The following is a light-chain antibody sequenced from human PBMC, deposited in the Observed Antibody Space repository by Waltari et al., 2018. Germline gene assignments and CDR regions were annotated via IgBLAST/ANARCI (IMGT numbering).Light chain of an antibody. Sequence: EIVLTQSPGTLSLSPGERATLSCRASQSVSRTLAWYQQKPGQAPRLLIYDASTRATGIPDRLSGSGSGTDFSLTISRLEPEDFAVYYCQKYGTLPATFGQGTKVEIK. CDR3: QKYGTLPAT. CDR1: QSVSRT. V-gene: IGKV3-20*01. CDR2: DAS. J-gene: IGKJ1*01.